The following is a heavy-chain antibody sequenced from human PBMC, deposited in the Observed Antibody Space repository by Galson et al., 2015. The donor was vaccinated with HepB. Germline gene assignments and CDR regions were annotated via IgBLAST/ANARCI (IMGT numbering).Heavy chain of an antibody. CDR2: ISSASNTI. CDR3: ARERPRGA. Sequence: SLRLSCAASGFTFSDYNMNWVRQAPGKGLEWVSYISSASNTIYYADSVRGRFTISRDNAKNSLYLQMNYLRVEDTAVYYCARERPRGAWGQGTLVTVSS. J-gene: IGHJ5*02. V-gene: IGHV3-48*01. CDR1: GFTFSDYN.